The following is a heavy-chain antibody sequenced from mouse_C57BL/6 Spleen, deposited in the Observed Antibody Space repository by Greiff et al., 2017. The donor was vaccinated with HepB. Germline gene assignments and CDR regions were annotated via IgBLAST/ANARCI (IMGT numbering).Heavy chain of an antibody. Sequence: QVQLKQPGAELVKPGASVKLSCKASGYTFTSYWMHWVKQRPGRGLEWIGRIDPNSGGTKYNEKFKSKATLTVDKPSSTAYMQLSSLTSEDSAVYSCARGGIYYGSSLYAMDYWGQGTSVTVSS. V-gene: IGHV1-72*01. D-gene: IGHD1-1*01. CDR1: GYTFTSYW. CDR3: ARGGIYYGSSLYAMDY. CDR2: IDPNSGGT. J-gene: IGHJ4*01.